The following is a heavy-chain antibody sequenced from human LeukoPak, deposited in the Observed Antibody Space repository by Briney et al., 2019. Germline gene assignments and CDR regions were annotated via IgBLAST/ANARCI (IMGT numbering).Heavy chain of an antibody. CDR3: ARGLMDYDFWSGEKNWFDP. CDR1: GYTFTSYD. J-gene: IGHJ5*02. V-gene: IGHV1-8*03. CDR2: MNPNSGNT. Sequence: GASVKVSCKASGYTFTSYDINWVRQATGQGLEWMGWMNPNSGNTGYAQKFQGRVTITRNTSISTAYMELSSLRSEDTAVYYCARGLMDYDFWSGEKNWFDPWGQGTLVTASS. D-gene: IGHD3-3*01.